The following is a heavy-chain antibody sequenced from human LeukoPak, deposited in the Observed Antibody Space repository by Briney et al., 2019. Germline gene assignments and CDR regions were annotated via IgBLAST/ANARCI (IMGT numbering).Heavy chain of an antibody. CDR3: ARDQEQLVPPFDY. D-gene: IGHD6-13*01. CDR2: ISSSSSYI. J-gene: IGHJ4*02. Sequence: PGGSLRLSCAASGFTFSSYSMNWVRQAPGKGLEWVSSISSSSSYIYYADSVKGRFTISRDNAKNSLYLQMNSLRAEDTAVYYRARDQEQLVPPFDYWGQGTLVTVSS. V-gene: IGHV3-21*01. CDR1: GFTFSSYS.